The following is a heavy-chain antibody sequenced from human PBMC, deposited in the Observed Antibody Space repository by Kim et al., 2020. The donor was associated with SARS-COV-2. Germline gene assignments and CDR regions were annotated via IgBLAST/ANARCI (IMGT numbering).Heavy chain of an antibody. CDR1: GGTFSSYA. CDR3: AREGRSSSWYGAFDY. J-gene: IGHJ4*02. V-gene: IGHV1-69*13. CDR2: IIPIFGTA. D-gene: IGHD6-13*01. Sequence: SVKVSCKASGGTFSSYAISWVRQAPGQGLEWMGGIIPIFGTANYAQKFQGRVTITADESTSTAYMELSSLRSEDTAVYYCAREGRSSSWYGAFDYWGQGTLVTVSS.